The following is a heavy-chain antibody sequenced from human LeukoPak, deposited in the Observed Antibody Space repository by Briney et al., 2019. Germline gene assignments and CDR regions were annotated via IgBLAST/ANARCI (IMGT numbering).Heavy chain of an antibody. CDR3: AKTQTTVTTYGDY. Sequence: GGSLRLSCAASGFTFSTYAMHWVRQAPGKGLDWVAVISHDGSNKYYGDSVKGRFTISRDNSKNTLYLQMNSLRAEDTAVYYCAKTQTTVTTYGDYWGQGTLVTVSS. V-gene: IGHV3-30*18. CDR2: ISHDGSNK. CDR1: GFTFSTYA. D-gene: IGHD4-17*01. J-gene: IGHJ4*02.